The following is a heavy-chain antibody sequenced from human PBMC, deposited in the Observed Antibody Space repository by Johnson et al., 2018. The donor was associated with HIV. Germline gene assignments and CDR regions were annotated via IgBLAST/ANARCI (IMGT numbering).Heavy chain of an antibody. CDR2: IKQDGSEK. CDR1: GLTFSGSG. CDR3: ARKGGYGYACDI. D-gene: IGHD5-18*01. V-gene: IGHV3-7*01. J-gene: IGHJ3*02. Sequence: VQLVESGGGVVQPGGSLRLSCAASGLTFSGSGMHWVRQAPGKGLEWVANIKQDGSEKYYVDSVKGRFTISRDNSKNTLYLQMGGLRTEDMAVYYCARKGGYGYACDIWVQVTLVTVSS.